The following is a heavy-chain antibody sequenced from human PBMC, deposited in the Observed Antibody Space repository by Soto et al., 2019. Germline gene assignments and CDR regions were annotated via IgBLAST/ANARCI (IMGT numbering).Heavy chain of an antibody. Sequence: ASETLSLTCAVYGGSFSGYYWSWIRQPPGKGLEWIGEINHSGSTNYNPSLKSRVTISVDTSKNQFSLKLSSVTAADTAVYYCASLPSIAVAGTVGATKGENYYYGMDVWGQGTTVTVSS. V-gene: IGHV4-34*01. CDR1: GGSFSGYY. J-gene: IGHJ6*02. CDR2: INHSGST. CDR3: ASLPSIAVAGTVGATKGENYYYGMDV. D-gene: IGHD6-19*01.